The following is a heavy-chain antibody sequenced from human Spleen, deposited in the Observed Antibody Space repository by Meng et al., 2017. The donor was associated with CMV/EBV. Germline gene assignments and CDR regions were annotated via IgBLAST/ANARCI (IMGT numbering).Heavy chain of an antibody. CDR1: GYTFTDYY. V-gene: IGHV1-2*02. Sequence: CRASGYTFTDYYIHWVRQAPGQGLEWMGCINPNGGGTKYAQIFQGRVTMTKDTSINTAYMDLNWLRSDDTAIFYCARAYTSSDDFDYWGQGTLVTVSS. D-gene: IGHD6-6*01. CDR3: ARAYTSSDDFDY. J-gene: IGHJ4*02. CDR2: INPNGGGT.